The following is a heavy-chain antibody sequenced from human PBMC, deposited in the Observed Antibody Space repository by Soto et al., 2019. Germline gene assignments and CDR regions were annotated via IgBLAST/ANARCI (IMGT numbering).Heavy chain of an antibody. CDR3: AGWALLRGVDS. CDR1: GGSISSGDYY. Sequence: QVQLQESGPGLVKPSQTLSLTCTVSGGSISSGDYYWSWIRHPPGKGLEWIGYIYYSGSTYYNPSLKRRVTISVDTSKNQSSLKLRSVTAAETAVYYCAGWALLRGVDSWGQGTLVTVSS. CDR2: IYYSGST. V-gene: IGHV4-30-4*01. D-gene: IGHD1-26*01. J-gene: IGHJ4*02.